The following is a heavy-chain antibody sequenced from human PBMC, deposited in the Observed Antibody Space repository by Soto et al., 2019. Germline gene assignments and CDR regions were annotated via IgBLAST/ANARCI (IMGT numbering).Heavy chain of an antibody. CDR1: GGSVSSGDYY. Sequence: SETLSLTCTVSGGSVSSGDYYWSWIRQPPGKCLEWIAYIYYRGNTYYNPSLKSRVTMSVDTSKNQFSLKLTSVTAADTAVYYCARVTYYFDTSGEPRDSWVQGTLVTVSS. CDR2: IYYRGNT. D-gene: IGHD3-22*01. CDR3: ARVTYYFDTSGEPRDS. J-gene: IGHJ4*02. V-gene: IGHV4-30-4*01.